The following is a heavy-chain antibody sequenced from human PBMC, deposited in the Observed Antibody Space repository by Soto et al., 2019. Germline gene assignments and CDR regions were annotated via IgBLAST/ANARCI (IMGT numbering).Heavy chain of an antibody. CDR3: AGRVGATNYGMDV. Sequence: PGGSLRLSCAASEFTVSSNYMNWVRQAPGKGLEYVSTIYSGGSTYYADSVKGRFTISRDNSKNTLYLQMNNLRAEDTAVYYCAGRVGATNYGMDVWGQGTTVTVSS. CDR1: EFTVSSNY. CDR2: IYSGGST. D-gene: IGHD1-26*01. J-gene: IGHJ6*02. V-gene: IGHV3-53*01.